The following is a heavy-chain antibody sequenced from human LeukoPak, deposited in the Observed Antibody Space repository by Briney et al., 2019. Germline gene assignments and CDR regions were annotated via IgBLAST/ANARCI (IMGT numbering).Heavy chain of an antibody. CDR1: GFTFSDYY. J-gene: IGHJ4*02. CDR3: ARDRGLWVNYFDY. D-gene: IGHD5-18*01. V-gene: IGHV3-11*04. CDR2: ISSSSSTI. Sequence: GGSLRLSCAASGFTFSDYYMSWIRQAPGKGLEWVSYISSSSSTIYYADSVKGRFTISRDNAKNSLYLQMNSLRAEDTAVYYCARDRGLWVNYFDYWGQGTLVTVSS.